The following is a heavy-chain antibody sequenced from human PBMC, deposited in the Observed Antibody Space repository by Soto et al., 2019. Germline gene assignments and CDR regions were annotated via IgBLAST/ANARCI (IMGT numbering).Heavy chain of an antibody. V-gene: IGHV4-4*07. Sequence: TLSLTCTVSGGSMNDYYWSWIRQPAGKGLEWIGRIFTSGNTNYNPSLRSRLTMSVDTSTNQVSLRLTSVTAADTAVYYCASGRLVSRYYGLDVWGQGTTVTVSS. J-gene: IGHJ6*02. CDR1: GGSMNDYY. CDR2: IFTSGNT. CDR3: ASGRLVSRYYGLDV. D-gene: IGHD6-6*01.